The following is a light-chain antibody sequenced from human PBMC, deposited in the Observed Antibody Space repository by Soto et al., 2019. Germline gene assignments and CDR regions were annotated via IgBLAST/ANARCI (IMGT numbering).Light chain of an antibody. Sequence: DIQMTQSPSSLSASVGDRVTITCRASQTISTYLNWYQQKPGKAPRLLIYDASSLLSGVPSRFSGSGSGTDFTLTIASLQPEDFSTYYCQQSDSTPCTFGQGTKVDIK. V-gene: IGKV1-39*01. CDR1: QTISTY. CDR2: DAS. CDR3: QQSDSTPCT. J-gene: IGKJ2*02.